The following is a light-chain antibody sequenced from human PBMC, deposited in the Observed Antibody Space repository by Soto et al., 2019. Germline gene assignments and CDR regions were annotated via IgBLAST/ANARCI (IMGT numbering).Light chain of an antibody. CDR2: GAS. CDR3: QHYGDSPPIT. CDR1: QSIPNNY. Sequence: EIVRTPSPATLSVSPGEGATLSCRSSQSIPNNYLAWYQQKPGQAPRLLIYGASNRATGIPDRFSGSGSGTDFTLTLSGLEPEDVSMYYCQHYGDSPPITFGQGIRLEI. V-gene: IGKV3-20*01. J-gene: IGKJ5*01.